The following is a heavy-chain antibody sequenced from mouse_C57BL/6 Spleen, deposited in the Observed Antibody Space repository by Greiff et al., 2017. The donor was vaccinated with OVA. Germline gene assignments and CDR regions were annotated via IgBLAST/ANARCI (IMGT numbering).Heavy chain of an antibody. CDR2: IDPSDSET. CDR3: AREDLRRNYFDY. V-gene: IGHV1-52*01. J-gene: IGHJ2*01. Sequence: QVQLQQPGAELVRPGSSVKLSCKASGYTFTSYWMHWVKQRPIQGLEWIGNIDPSDSETHYNQKFKDKATLTVDKSSSTAYMQLSSLTSEDSAVYYCAREDLRRNYFDYWGQGTTLTVSS. CDR1: GYTFTSYW.